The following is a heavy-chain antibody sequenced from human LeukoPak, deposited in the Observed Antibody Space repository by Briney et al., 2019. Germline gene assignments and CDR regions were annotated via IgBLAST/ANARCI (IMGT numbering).Heavy chain of an antibody. CDR3: AKNTMVRGIVPNWFDP. CDR1: GFTFSSYA. J-gene: IGHJ5*02. CDR2: ISGSGGST. D-gene: IGHD3-10*01. V-gene: IGHV3-23*01. Sequence: GGSLRLSCAASGFTFSSYAMNWVRQAPGKGLEWVSAISGSGGSTYYADSVKGRFTISRDNSKNTLYLQMNSLRAEDTAVYYCAKNTMVRGIVPNWFDPWGQGTLVTVSS.